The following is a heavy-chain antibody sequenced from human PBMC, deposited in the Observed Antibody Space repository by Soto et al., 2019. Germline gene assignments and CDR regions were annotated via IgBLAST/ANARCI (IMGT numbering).Heavy chain of an antibody. J-gene: IGHJ4*02. CDR1: GGTFSNYA. CDR2: ILPIFTTA. CDR3: AKDIGFQQHLFVFDN. Sequence: QVQLVQSGAEVKKPGSSVKVSCKASGGTFSNYAFSWVRQAPGQGLEWMGGILPIFTTATYAPKFQDRVTITAVESTSTVYMDLSSLRSEDTALYYCAKDIGFQQHLFVFDNWGQGTLVTVSS. D-gene: IGHD6-13*01. V-gene: IGHV1-69*01.